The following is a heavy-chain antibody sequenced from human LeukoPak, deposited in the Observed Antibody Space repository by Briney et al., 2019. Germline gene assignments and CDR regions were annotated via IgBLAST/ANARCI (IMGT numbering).Heavy chain of an antibody. CDR1: SGSISSGVYY. CDR2: IYYSGST. J-gene: IGHJ4*02. D-gene: IGHD5-24*01. V-gene: IGHV4-31*03. Sequence: SQTLSLTCPVASGSISSGVYYWSWIRQHPGKGLEWIGYIYYSGSTYYNPSLKSRVTISVDTSKNQFSLKLSSVTAADTAVYYCARGVRWLQLSYFDYWGQGTLVTVSS. CDR3: ARGVRWLQLSYFDY.